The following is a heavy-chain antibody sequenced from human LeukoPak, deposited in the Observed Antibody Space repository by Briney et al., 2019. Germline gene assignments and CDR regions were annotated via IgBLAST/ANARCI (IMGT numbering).Heavy chain of an antibody. D-gene: IGHD2-15*01. CDR2: IRNKANSSTT. CDR3: ARQGYCSGGSCRGQFYFDY. CDR1: GFTLSDHY. Sequence: PGGSLRLSCAASGFTLSDHYMDWVRQAPGKGLEWVGRIRNKANSSTTEYAASVKGRFTVSRDDSKSLLYLQMNSLKTEDTAVYYCARQGYCSGGSCRGQFYFDYWGQGTLVTVSS. J-gene: IGHJ4*02. V-gene: IGHV3-72*01.